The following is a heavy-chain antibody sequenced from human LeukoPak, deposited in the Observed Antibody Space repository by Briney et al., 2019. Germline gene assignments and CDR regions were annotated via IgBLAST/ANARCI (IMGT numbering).Heavy chain of an antibody. V-gene: IGHV4-34*01. D-gene: IGHD6-13*01. CDR1: GGSISSYY. Sequence: PSETLSLTCTVSGGSISSYYWSWIRQPPGKGLEWIGEINHSGSTNYNPSLKSRVTISVDTSKNQFSLKLSSVTAADTAVYYCARSLSSWYYFDYWGQGTLVTVSS. J-gene: IGHJ4*02. CDR2: INHSGST. CDR3: ARSLSSWYYFDY.